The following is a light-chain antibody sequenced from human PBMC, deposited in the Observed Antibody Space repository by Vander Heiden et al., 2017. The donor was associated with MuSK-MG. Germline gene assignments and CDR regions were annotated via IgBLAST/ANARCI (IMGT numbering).Light chain of an antibody. CDR3: QQSYFTHS. CDR1: QSITSY. J-gene: IGKJ5*01. CDR2: GAS. Sequence: DIQLTQSPASLSASVGDRVTLTCRASQSITSYLNWYQHKPGQAPELLIYGASTLQSGVPSRFSATGSGTDFTLTIDSRRPEDFATYYCQQSYFTHSFGPGTRLEIK. V-gene: IGKV1-39*01.